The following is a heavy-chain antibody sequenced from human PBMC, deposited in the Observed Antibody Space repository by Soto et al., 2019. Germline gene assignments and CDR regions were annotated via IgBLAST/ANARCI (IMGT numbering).Heavy chain of an antibody. Sequence: GTSAKVSCKASGFTFTSSAMRWVRQARGQRLEWIGWIVVGSGNTNYAQKFQERVTITRDMSTSTAYMELSSLRSEDTAVYYCAAEDPRFTLDVWGKGTTVTVSS. CDR3: AAEDPRFTLDV. CDR1: GFTFTSSA. CDR2: IVVGSGNT. J-gene: IGHJ6*04. D-gene: IGHD3-10*01. V-gene: IGHV1-58*02.